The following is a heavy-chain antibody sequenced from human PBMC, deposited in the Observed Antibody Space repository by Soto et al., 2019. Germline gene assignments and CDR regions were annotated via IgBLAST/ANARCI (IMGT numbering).Heavy chain of an antibody. J-gene: IGHJ4*02. V-gene: IGHV3-15*01. Sequence: WGSLRLSCVASGFTFNNAWMNWVRQAPGKGLEWVGRIKIKTDVGTTDYAALVKGRFTISRDDSKTTLYLQMNGLKTEDTAVYYCTTAENCYDSSSFEYWGKGKLVTVSS. CDR3: TTAENCYDSSSFEY. CDR1: GFTFNNAW. CDR2: IKIKTDVGTT. D-gene: IGHD3-22*01.